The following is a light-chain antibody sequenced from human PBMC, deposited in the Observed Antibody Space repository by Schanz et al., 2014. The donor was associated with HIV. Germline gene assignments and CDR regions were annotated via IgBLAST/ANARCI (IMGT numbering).Light chain of an antibody. V-gene: IGLV1-40*01. J-gene: IGLJ2*01. Sequence: QSVLTQPPSVSGAPGQRVTISCTGSSSNIGAGYDVPWYQQLPGTAPKLLILGNNNRPSGVPDRFSGSKSVTSASLAITGLQAEDEADYYCQSYDSSLSSVVFGGGTKLTV. CDR3: QSYDSSLSSVV. CDR1: SSNIGAGYD. CDR2: GNN.